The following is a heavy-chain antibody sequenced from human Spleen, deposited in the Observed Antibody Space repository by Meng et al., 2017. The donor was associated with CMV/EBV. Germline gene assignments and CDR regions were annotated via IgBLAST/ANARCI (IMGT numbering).Heavy chain of an antibody. V-gene: IGHV3-74*01. Sequence: GGSLRLSCAASGFTFSSYWMHWVRQAPGKGLVWVSRINSDGSSTGYADSVKGRFTISRDNAKNTLYLQMNSLRAEDTAVYYCARDLEYCSSTSCYSRTRGHWGQGTLVTVSS. D-gene: IGHD2-2*01. CDR2: INSDGSST. CDR1: GFTFSSYW. CDR3: ARDLEYCSSTSCYSRTRGH. J-gene: IGHJ4*02.